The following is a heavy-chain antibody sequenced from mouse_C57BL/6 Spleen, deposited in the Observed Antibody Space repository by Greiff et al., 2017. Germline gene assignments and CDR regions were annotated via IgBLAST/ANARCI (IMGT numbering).Heavy chain of an antibody. Sequence: EVQGVESGPELVKPGASVKISCKASGYSFTGYYMNWVKQSPEKSLEWIGEINPSTGGTTYNQKFKAKATLTVDKSSSTAYMQLKSLTSEDSAVYYCARGLASFDYWGQGTTLTVSS. V-gene: IGHV1-42*01. CDR2: INPSTGGT. D-gene: IGHD6-1*01. CDR1: GYSFTGYY. CDR3: ARGLASFDY. J-gene: IGHJ2*01.